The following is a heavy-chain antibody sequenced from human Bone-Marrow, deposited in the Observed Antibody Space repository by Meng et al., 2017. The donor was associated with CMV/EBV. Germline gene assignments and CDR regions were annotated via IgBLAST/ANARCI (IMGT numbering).Heavy chain of an antibody. V-gene: IGHV3-66*01. J-gene: IGHJ4*02. Sequence: GESLKISCAASGFTFSSYDMHWVRQAPGKGLEWVSVIYSGGSTYYADSVKGRFTISRDNSKNTLYLQMNSLRAEDTAVYYCASFSSWGQGTLVTVSS. CDR3: ASFSS. CDR2: IYSGGST. CDR1: GFTFSSYD. D-gene: IGHD3-3*02.